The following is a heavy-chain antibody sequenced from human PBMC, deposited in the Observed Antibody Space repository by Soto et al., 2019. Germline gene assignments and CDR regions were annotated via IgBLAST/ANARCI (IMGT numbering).Heavy chain of an antibody. CDR1: GFTFSSSS. V-gene: IGHV3-21*01. D-gene: IGHD1-1*01. CDR3: ARDGGLNWNQLSDAHYFDY. CDR2: ISSSSSYI. Sequence: KPGGSLRLSCAASGFTFSSSSMNWVRQAPGKGLEWVSSISSSSSYIYYADSVKGRFTISRDNAKNSLYLQMNSLRAEDTAVYYCARDGGLNWNQLSDAHYFDYWGQGTLVTVSS. J-gene: IGHJ4*02.